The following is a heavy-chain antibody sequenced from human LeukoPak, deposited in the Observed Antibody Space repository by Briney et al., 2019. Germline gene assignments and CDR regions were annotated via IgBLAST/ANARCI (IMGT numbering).Heavy chain of an antibody. CDR2: ISAYNGNT. D-gene: IGHD3-22*01. CDR1: GYTFTSYG. V-gene: IGHV1-18*01. CDR3: ASQPYYFDSSGYYDY. Sequence: GASVKVSCKASGYTFTSYGISWVRQAPGQGLEWMGWISAYNGNTNYAQKLQGRVTMTTDTSTSTAYMELRSLRPDDTAVYYCASQPYYFDSSGYYDYWGQGTLVTVSS. J-gene: IGHJ4*02.